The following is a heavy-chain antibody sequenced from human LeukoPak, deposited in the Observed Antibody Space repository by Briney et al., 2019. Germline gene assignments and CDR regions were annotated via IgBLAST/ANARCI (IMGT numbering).Heavy chain of an antibody. CDR2: ISSTGSNI. CDR3: AATYYYDGSGDY. J-gene: IGHJ4*02. D-gene: IGHD3-22*01. Sequence: GGSLGLSCAASGFTFSTYEMNWVRQAPGKGLEWVSYISSTGSNIYYADSVKGRFTISRDNAKNSLYLLMNSLRTEDTAVYYCAATYYYDGSGDYWGQGTLVTVSS. V-gene: IGHV3-48*03. CDR1: GFTFSTYE.